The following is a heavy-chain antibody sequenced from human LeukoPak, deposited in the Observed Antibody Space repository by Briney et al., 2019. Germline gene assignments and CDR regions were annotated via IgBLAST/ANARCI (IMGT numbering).Heavy chain of an antibody. Sequence: PGGSLRLSRAASGFPFPDNYRSGSRRAPEKGLEGWDYITSRVRTTYFASTVKGGSTSPRDNPKVSPYRKMSSRRAEDMDVYYCAREGAKTCGGDCSVDYWGQGTLVTVSS. D-gene: IGHD2-21*02. CDR2: ITSRVRTT. CDR3: AREGAKTCGGDCSVDY. J-gene: IGHJ4*02. V-gene: IGHV3-11*04. CDR1: GFPFPDNY.